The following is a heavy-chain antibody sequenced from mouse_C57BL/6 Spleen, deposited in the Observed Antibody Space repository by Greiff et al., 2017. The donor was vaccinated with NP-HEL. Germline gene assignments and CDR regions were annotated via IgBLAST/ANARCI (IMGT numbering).Heavy chain of an antibody. CDR2: ISDGGSYT. D-gene: IGHD1-1*01. V-gene: IGHV5-4*01. CDR1: GFTFSSYA. CDR3: ARARSSPFGSMDY. J-gene: IGHJ4*01. Sequence: EVQRVESGGGLVTPGGSLKLSCAASGFTFSSYAMSWVRQTPEKRLEWVATISDGGSYTYYPDNVKGRFTISRDKATNNLYLQMSHLKSEDTAMDYCARARSSPFGSMDYWGQGTSVTVSS.